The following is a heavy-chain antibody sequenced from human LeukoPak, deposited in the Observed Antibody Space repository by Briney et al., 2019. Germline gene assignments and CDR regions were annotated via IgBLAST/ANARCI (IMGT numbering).Heavy chain of an antibody. J-gene: IGHJ4*02. D-gene: IGHD3-10*01. Sequence: ASVKVSCKASGYTFSSYYMHWVRQGPGQGLEWMGMISPSGGSTTYAQKFQGRVTMTRDTSTSTVSMDLTSLRSEDTAVYYWARGGFGGGDYWGQGTLVTVSS. CDR3: ARGGFGGGDY. CDR1: GYTFSSYY. V-gene: IGHV1-46*01. CDR2: ISPSGGST.